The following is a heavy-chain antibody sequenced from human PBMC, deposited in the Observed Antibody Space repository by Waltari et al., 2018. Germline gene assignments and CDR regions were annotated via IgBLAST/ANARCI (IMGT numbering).Heavy chain of an antibody. CDR3: ARSLMRMGTTAAFDI. Sequence: GLVKPGGSLRLSCAASGFTFSTYSMSWVRQAPGKGLEWVSIIGGDSVSIYYADSVKGQFTISRDNARDSLFLQMNSLRAEDTAVYYCARSLMRMGTTAAFDIWGQGTMVTVSS. V-gene: IGHV3-21*01. CDR1: GFTFSTYS. J-gene: IGHJ3*02. CDR2: IGGDSVSI. D-gene: IGHD4-17*01.